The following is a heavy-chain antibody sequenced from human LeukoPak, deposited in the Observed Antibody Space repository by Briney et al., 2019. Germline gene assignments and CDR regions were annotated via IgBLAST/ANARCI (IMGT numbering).Heavy chain of an antibody. J-gene: IGHJ4*02. Sequence: GRSLRLSCAASGFTFSNYVIHWVRQAPGKGLEWVAVISYDGSNKYYADSVKGRFTISRDNSKNTPYLQMNSLRAEDTAVYYCARSDAYNKPTDYWGQGTLVTVSS. CDR3: ARSDAYNKPTDY. V-gene: IGHV3-30*04. CDR2: ISYDGSNK. CDR1: GFTFSNYV. D-gene: IGHD5-24*01.